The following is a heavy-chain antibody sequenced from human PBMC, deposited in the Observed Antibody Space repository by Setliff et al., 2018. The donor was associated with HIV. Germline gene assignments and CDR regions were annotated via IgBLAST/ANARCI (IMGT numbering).Heavy chain of an antibody. CDR3: ARDSPYGGNSGAFDI. D-gene: IGHD2-21*02. CDR1: GYTFTNYG. J-gene: IGHJ3*02. V-gene: IGHV1-18*01. Sequence: ASVKVSCKASGYTFTNYGFSWVRQAPGQGLEWMGWISAYNGDTKYSQKFQDRVTITRDASTTTVYMELSSLRSDDTAVYYCARDSPYGGNSGAFDIWGQGTMVTVSS. CDR2: ISAYNGDT.